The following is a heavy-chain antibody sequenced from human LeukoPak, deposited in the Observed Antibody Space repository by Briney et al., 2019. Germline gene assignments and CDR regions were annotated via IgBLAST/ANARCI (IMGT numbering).Heavy chain of an antibody. Sequence: GASVKVSCKASGFTFTSSAMQWVRQARGQRLEWIGWIVVGSGNTNYAQKFQERVTITRDMSTSTAYMELSSVTAADTAVYYCARDNFLGGPREGAFDIWGQGTMVTVSS. V-gene: IGHV1-58*02. CDR2: IVVGSGNT. J-gene: IGHJ3*02. D-gene: IGHD1-26*01. CDR1: GFTFTSSA. CDR3: ARDNFLGGPREGAFDI.